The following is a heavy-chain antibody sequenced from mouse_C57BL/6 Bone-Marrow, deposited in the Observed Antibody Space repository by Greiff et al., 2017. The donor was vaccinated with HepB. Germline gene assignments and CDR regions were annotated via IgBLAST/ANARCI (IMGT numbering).Heavy chain of an antibody. J-gene: IGHJ3*01. D-gene: IGHD2-10*02. CDR2: ISSGGSYT. CDR3: ARRYGKPFAY. CDR1: GFTFSSYG. Sequence: EVKLVESGGDLVKPGGSLKLSCAASGFTFSSYGMSWVRQTPDKRLEWVATISSGGSYTYYPDSVKGRFTISRDNGKNTLYLQMSSLKSEDTAMYYCARRYGKPFAYWGQGTLVTVSA. V-gene: IGHV5-6*02.